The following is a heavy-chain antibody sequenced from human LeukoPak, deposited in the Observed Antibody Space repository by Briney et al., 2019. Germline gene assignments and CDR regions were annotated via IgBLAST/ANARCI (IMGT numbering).Heavy chain of an antibody. D-gene: IGHD3-22*01. J-gene: IGHJ4*02. CDR1: GGTFSSYA. V-gene: IGHV1-69*13. CDR3: ATPLDSYYDSSGYPYYFDY. CDR2: IIPIFGTA. Sequence: ASVKVSCKASGGTFSSYAISWVRQAPGQGLEWMGGIIPIFGTADYAQKFQGRVTITADESTSTAYMELSSPRSEDTAVYYCATPLDSYYDSSGYPYYFDYWGQGTLVTVSS.